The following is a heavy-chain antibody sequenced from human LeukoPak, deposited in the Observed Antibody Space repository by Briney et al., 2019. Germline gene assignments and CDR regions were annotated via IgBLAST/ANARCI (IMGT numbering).Heavy chain of an antibody. D-gene: IGHD1-7*01. V-gene: IGHV4-30-4*08. CDR1: SGAISNYY. Sequence: PSETLSLTCTVSSGAISNYYWSWIRQPPGKGLEWIGYIYYSGSTYYNPSLKSRVTISVDTSKNQFSLKLSSVTAADTAVYYCASIGIGTGTREFDYWGQGTLVTVSS. J-gene: IGHJ4*02. CDR2: IYYSGST. CDR3: ASIGIGTGTREFDY.